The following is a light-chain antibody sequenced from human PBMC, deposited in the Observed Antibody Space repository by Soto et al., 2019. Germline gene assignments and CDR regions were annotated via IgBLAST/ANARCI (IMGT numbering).Light chain of an antibody. CDR1: SGSVSTNYY. J-gene: IGLJ3*02. Sequence: QAVLTQEPSFSVSPGGTVTLTCGLSSGSVSTNYYTSWYQQTPGQAPRTLIYSTNTRSSGVPDRFSGSILGNKAALTITGAQADDESDYYCMLFVGSGIWVFGGGTKLTVL. V-gene: IGLV8-61*01. CDR3: MLFVGSGIWV. CDR2: STN.